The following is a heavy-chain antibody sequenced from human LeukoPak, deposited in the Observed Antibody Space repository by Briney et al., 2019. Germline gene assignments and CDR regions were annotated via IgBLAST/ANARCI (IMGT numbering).Heavy chain of an antibody. CDR2: IYSGGST. Sequence: GGSLRLSCAASGFTVSSNYMSWVRQAPGKGLEWVSVIYSGGSTYYADSVKGRFTISRDNSKNTLYLQMNSLRAEDTAVYYCAISVLRYFDWLLPYYFDYWGQGTLVTVSS. CDR3: AISVLRYFDWLLPYYFDY. V-gene: IGHV3-66*01. CDR1: GFTVSSNY. D-gene: IGHD3-9*01. J-gene: IGHJ4*02.